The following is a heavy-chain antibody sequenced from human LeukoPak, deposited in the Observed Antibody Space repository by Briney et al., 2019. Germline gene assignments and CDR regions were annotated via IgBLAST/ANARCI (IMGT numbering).Heavy chain of an antibody. CDR1: GYTFTGYY. CDR3: ARDLTFGYYGMDV. D-gene: IGHD3-16*01. Sequence: GASVKVSCKASGYTFTGYYMHWVRQAPGQGLEWMGWINPNSGGTNYAQKFQGRVTMTRDTSISTAYMELSSLRSEDTAVYYCARDLTFGYYGMDVWGQGTTVTVSS. V-gene: IGHV1-2*02. J-gene: IGHJ6*02. CDR2: INPNSGGT.